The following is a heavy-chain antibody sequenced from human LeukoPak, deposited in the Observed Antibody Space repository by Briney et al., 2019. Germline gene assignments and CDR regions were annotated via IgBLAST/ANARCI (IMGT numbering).Heavy chain of an antibody. V-gene: IGHV3-30-3*01. CDR2: ISYDGSNK. CDR1: GFTFSSYA. CDR3: ARDPRPHDYGDYEGIDY. Sequence: GSSLRLSCAASGFTFSSYAMHWVRQAPGKGLEWVAVISYDGSNKYYADSLKGRFTIPRDNSKNTLYLQINSLRAEDTAVYYCARDPRPHDYGDYEGIDYWGQGTLVTVSS. D-gene: IGHD4-17*01. J-gene: IGHJ4*02.